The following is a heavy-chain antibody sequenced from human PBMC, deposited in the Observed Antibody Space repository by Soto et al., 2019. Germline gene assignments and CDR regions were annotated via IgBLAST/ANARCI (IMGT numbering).Heavy chain of an antibody. CDR1: GRSMSGYY. CDR2: VYTSGTT. CDR3: AREDYYDTGYYVV. V-gene: IGHV4-4*07. D-gene: IGHD3-9*01. Sequence: SETLSLTCTVSGRSMSGYYWSWIRQPAGERLEWIGRVYTSGTTDFNPSLKGRVTMSVDTSKNQFSLKLTSVTAADTALYYCAREDYYDTGYYVVWGQGTQVTVSS. J-gene: IGHJ4*01.